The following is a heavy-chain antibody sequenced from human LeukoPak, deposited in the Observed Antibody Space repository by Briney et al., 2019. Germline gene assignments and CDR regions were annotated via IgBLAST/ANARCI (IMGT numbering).Heavy chain of an antibody. CDR2: ISYDGSNK. Sequence: GGSLRLSCPASGFTFSSYTMHWVRQAPGKGLEWVAVISYDGSNKYYADSVKGRFTISRDNSKNTLCLQMNSLRAKDTAVYYCARGMVGAGYFDYWGQGTLVTVSS. J-gene: IGHJ4*02. V-gene: IGHV3-30-3*01. CDR1: GFTFSSYT. CDR3: ARGMVGAGYFDY. D-gene: IGHD1-26*01.